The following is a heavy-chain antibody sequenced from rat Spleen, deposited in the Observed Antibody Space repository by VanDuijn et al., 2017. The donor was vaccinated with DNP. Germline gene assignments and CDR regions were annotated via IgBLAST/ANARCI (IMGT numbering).Heavy chain of an antibody. Sequence: EVQLVGSGGGLVQPERSLKLSCAASGFTFSDYYMAWVRQAPKKGLEWVATIIYDGSRTYYRDSVKGRFTISRDNAKSSLYLQMDSLRSEDTATYYCARQATIAAGAMDAWGQGTSVTVSS. J-gene: IGHJ4*01. CDR1: GFTFSDYY. CDR3: ARQATIAAGAMDA. CDR2: IIYDGSRT. V-gene: IGHV5-7*01. D-gene: IGHD1-2*01.